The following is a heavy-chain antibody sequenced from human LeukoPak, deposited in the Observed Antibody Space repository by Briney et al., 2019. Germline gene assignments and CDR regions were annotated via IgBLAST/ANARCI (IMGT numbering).Heavy chain of an antibody. V-gene: IGHV6-1*01. CDR1: GDSVSSNSAA. CDR3: ARDLSPVVAGSGWFDP. D-gene: IGHD6-19*01. CDR2: TYYRSKWYN. Sequence: SQTLSLTCAISGDSVSSNSAAWNWIRQSPSRGLEWLGRTYYRSKWYNDYAVSVKSRIPINPDTSKNQFSLQLNSVTPEDTAVYYCARDLSPVVAGSGWFDPWGQGTLVTVSS. J-gene: IGHJ5*02.